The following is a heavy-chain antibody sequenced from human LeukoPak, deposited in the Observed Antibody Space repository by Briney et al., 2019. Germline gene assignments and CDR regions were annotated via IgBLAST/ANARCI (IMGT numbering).Heavy chain of an antibody. CDR3: AKVPWMLLWTHYFDF. CDR1: GFTFCSYA. J-gene: IGHJ4*02. Sequence: GGALRLSFAAPGFTFCSYAMSWGRQAPREGVGLVSAISGGGDSTNYADSVKGRFTIARDNSKNTLYLQMSSLRADDTAVYYCAKVPWMLLWTHYFDFWGQGTLVTVSS. V-gene: IGHV3-23*01. D-gene: IGHD5-18*01. CDR2: ISGGGDST.